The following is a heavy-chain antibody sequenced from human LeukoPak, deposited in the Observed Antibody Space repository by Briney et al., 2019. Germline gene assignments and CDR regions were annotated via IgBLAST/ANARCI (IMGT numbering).Heavy chain of an antibody. Sequence: GGSLRLACAASGSTFSRNAMSWVRQAPGKGLEWVSAISNSGGSTYYADSVKGRFTISRDNSKNTLYLQMNSLRAEDTAIYSCANPGSGYYPSPFDHWGQGTLVTVSS. V-gene: IGHV3-23*01. CDR2: ISNSGGST. CDR3: ANPGSGYYPSPFDH. J-gene: IGHJ4*02. CDR1: GSTFSRNA. D-gene: IGHD3-22*01.